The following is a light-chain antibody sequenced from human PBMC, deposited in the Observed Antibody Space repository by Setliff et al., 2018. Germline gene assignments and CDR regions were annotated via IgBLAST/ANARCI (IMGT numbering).Light chain of an antibody. Sequence: QSVLTQPASISGSLGQSITISCTGTSSGIGGDNYVSWYQQLPGKAPQLIIFDASSRPSGVSHRFSGSKSGYTASLTISGLQAGDEADYYCSSYTRSSTYVFGGGTKVTVL. CDR2: DAS. V-gene: IGLV2-14*03. CDR3: SSYTRSSTYV. J-gene: IGLJ1*01. CDR1: SSGIGGDNY.